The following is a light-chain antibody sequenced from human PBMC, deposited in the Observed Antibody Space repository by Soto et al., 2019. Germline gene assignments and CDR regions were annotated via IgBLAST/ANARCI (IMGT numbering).Light chain of an antibody. J-gene: IGKJ2*01. Sequence: EIVLTQSPGTLSLSPGERATLSCRASQIVSTTYLAWYQQKPAQAPRLLIYGSSSRAPGIPDRFSGSGSGTDFTLTIGRREPEDFAVYYCQQYGTSPMYTFGQGTKLEIK. CDR3: QQYGTSPMYT. CDR2: GSS. V-gene: IGKV3-20*01. CDR1: QIVSTTY.